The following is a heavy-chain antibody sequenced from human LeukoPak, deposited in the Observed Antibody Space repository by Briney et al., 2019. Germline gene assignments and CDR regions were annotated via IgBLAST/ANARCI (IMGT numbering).Heavy chain of an antibody. D-gene: IGHD6-13*01. J-gene: IGHJ3*02. V-gene: IGHV3-74*01. Sequence: GGSLRLSCAASGFTFSSYWMHWVRQAPGKGLVWVSRINSDGSSTSYADSVKGRFTISRDNAKNTLYLQMNSLRAEDTAVYYCASIYSSSWYFGAFDIWGQGTTVTVSS. CDR1: GFTFSSYW. CDR3: ASIYSSSWYFGAFDI. CDR2: INSDGSST.